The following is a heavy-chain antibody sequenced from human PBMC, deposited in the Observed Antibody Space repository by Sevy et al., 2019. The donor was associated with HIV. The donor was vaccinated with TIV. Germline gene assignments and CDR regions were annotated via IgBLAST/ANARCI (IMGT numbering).Heavy chain of an antibody. CDR3: TRTSYYYDSGSYFGMDV. Sequence: GGSLRLSCTPSGFTSGDYILTWVRQAPGKGLEWVGFIRSKTYGGTTEYAASVKGRITISRDDSKNIAYLRMNSLKTEDTAVYYCTRTSYYYDSGSYFGMDVWGQRTTVTVSS. V-gene: IGHV3-49*04. CDR1: GFTSGDYI. J-gene: IGHJ6*02. CDR2: IRSKTYGGTT. D-gene: IGHD3-10*01.